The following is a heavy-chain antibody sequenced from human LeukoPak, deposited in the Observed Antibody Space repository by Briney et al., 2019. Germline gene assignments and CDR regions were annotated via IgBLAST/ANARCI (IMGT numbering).Heavy chain of an antibody. CDR2: IRFDGTDT. V-gene: IGHV3-30*02. D-gene: IGHD2-15*01. J-gene: IGHJ3*02. CDR1: GFTFSNYG. Sequence: GGSLRLSCVASGFTFSNYGMHWVRQAPGKGLEWVALIRFDGTDTYYADSVKGRFTISRDNSKSTLYLQMNGLRAEDTAVYYCSRGVGGAFDIWGQGTMVTVSS. CDR3: SRGVGGAFDI.